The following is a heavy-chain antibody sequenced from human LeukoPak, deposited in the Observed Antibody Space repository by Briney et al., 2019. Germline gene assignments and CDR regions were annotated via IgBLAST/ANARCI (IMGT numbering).Heavy chain of an antibody. D-gene: IGHD6-19*01. CDR1: GFTFSDYW. CDR3: AREGREVAGLQY. V-gene: IGHV3-74*01. CDR2: INREGSSA. Sequence: PGGSLRLSCAASGFTFSDYWMYWVRQTPGKRLVWVSRINREGSSATYADFVKGRFTISRDNARNTLYLQMISLRIEDASLYYCAREGREVAGLQYWGQGTLVTVSS. J-gene: IGHJ4*02.